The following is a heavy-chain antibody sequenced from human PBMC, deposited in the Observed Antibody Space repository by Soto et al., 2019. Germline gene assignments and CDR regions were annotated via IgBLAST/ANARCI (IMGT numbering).Heavy chain of an antibody. D-gene: IGHD2-2*01. CDR3: ARLREYQLLRRIFDY. Sequence: SETLSLTCAVYGGSFSGYYWSWIRQPPGKGLEWIGEINHSGSTNYNPSLKSRVTISVDTSKNQFSLKLSSVTAADTAVYYCARLREYQLLRRIFDYWGQGTLVTVSS. V-gene: IGHV4-34*01. CDR2: INHSGST. CDR1: GGSFSGYY. J-gene: IGHJ4*02.